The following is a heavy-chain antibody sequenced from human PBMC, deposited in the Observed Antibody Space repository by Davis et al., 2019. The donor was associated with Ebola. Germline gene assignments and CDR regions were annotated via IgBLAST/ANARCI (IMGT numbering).Heavy chain of an antibody. Sequence: SETLSLTCTLSGGSISNYYWGWIRQPPGKGLEWIGSIYYSGSTYYNPSLKSRVTISVDTSKNQFSLKLSSVTAADTAVYYCAREEGYCSSTSCYFDYWGQGTLVTVSS. CDR1: GGSISNYY. V-gene: IGHV4-39*02. D-gene: IGHD2-2*01. CDR3: AREEGYCSSTSCYFDY. J-gene: IGHJ4*02. CDR2: IYYSGST.